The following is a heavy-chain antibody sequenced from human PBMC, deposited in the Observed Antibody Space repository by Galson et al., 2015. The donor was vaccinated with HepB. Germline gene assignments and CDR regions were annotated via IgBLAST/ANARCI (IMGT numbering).Heavy chain of an antibody. CDR2: IYSGDST. CDR3: ARVGKVASYFDY. Sequence: SLRLSCAASRFIVSANYMSWVRQAPGKGLEWVSVIYSGDSTYYADSVKGRFTISRDPSKKTVYLQMYSLRAEDTAVYYCARVGKVASYFDYWGQGTLVTVSS. V-gene: IGHV3-66*01. D-gene: IGHD3-10*01. CDR1: RFIVSANY. J-gene: IGHJ4*02.